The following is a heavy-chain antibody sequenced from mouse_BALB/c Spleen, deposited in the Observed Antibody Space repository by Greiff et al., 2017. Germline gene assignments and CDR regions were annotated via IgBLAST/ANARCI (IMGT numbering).Heavy chain of an antibody. CDR2: ISSGSSTI. J-gene: IGHJ2*01. CDR1: GFTFSSFG. CDR3: ARGLGSYYFDY. V-gene: IGHV5-17*02. Sequence: EVKLVESGGGLVQPGGSRKLSCAASGFTFSSFGMHWVRQAPEKGLEWVAYISSGSSTIYYADTVKGRFTISRDNPKNTLFLQMTSLRSEDTAMYYCARGLGSYYFDYWGQGTTLTVSS.